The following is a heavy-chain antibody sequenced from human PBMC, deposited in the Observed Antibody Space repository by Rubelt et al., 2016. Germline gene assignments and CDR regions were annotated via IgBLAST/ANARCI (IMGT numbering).Heavy chain of an antibody. CDR3: ARGGTMVRGVTPDY. D-gene: IGHD3-10*01. Sequence: TFTGYYMHWVRQAPGQGLEWMGRINPNSGGTNYAQKFQGRVTTTRDTSISTAYMELSRLRSDDTAVYYCARGGTMVRGVTPDYWGQGTLVIVSS. CDR2: INPNSGGT. J-gene: IGHJ4*02. V-gene: IGHV1-2*06. CDR1: TFTGYY.